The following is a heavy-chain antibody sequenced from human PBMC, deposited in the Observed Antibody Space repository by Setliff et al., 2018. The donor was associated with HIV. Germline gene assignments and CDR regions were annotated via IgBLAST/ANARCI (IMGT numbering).Heavy chain of an antibody. CDR1: GGSIRSYY. Sequence: SETLSLTCTVSGGSIRSYYWSWIRQSPGKGLEWIGYVFYNGDTAYNPSLKSRVTISLDTSRTQFSLRLSSVTAADTAVYYCARHSPNVGVRGDAFDIWGQGTVVTVSS. V-gene: IGHV4-59*08. CDR2: VFYNGDT. CDR3: ARHSPNVGVRGDAFDI. D-gene: IGHD2-8*01. J-gene: IGHJ3*02.